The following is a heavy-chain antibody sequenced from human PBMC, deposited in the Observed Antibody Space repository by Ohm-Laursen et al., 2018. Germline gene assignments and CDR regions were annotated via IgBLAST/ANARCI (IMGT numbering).Heavy chain of an antibody. J-gene: IGHJ4*02. CDR3: AKGTTDVDY. D-gene: IGHD1-1*01. CDR2: ISVSGSST. V-gene: IGHV3-23*01. CDR1: GFTFSISG. Sequence: SLRLSCAASGFTFSISGMTWVRQAPGKGLEWVSGISVSGSSTDYADSVKGRFTISRDNSKNTLYLQMSSLRAEDTAVYYCAKGTTDVDYWGQGTLVTVSS.